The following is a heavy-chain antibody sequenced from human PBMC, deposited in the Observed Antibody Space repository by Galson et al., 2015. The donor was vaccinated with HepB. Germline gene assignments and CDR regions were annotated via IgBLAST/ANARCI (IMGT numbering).Heavy chain of an antibody. CDR3: ARVGLYDSSGYPSDY. J-gene: IGHJ4*02. CDR1: GYTFTSYY. CDR2: INPSGGST. V-gene: IGHV1-46*01. Sequence: SVKVSCKASGYTFTSYYMHWVRQAPGQGLEWMGIINPSGGSTSYAQKFQGRVTMTRDTSTSTAYMELRSLRSDDTAVYYCARVGLYDSSGYPSDYWGQGTLVTVSS. D-gene: IGHD3-22*01.